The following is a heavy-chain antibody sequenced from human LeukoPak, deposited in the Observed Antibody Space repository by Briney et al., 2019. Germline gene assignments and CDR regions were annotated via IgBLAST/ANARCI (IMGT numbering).Heavy chain of an antibody. Sequence: GGSLRLSCAASGFSFSGYGMHWVRQGPGKGLEWVAFIRPDRSNKYYADSVKGRFTVSRDNSKKTLYLQMNSLRGEDTAVYYCAKDHCSRCSEDDHFDYWGQGTLVTVSS. CDR2: IRPDRSNK. V-gene: IGHV3-30*02. D-gene: IGHD2-15*01. J-gene: IGHJ4*02. CDR1: GFSFSGYG. CDR3: AKDHCSRCSEDDHFDY.